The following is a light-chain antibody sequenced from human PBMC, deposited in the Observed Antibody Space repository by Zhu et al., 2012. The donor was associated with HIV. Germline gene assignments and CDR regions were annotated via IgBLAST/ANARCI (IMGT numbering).Light chain of an antibody. Sequence: IQLTQTPPSLSAYVGDRVTITCRASQGISNHLAWYHQKPGKAPKLLIYGASVLQSGVPSRFSGSGSGTEFTLTISSLQPEDFATYFCQHLTLYPTFGGGSKVEIK. J-gene: IGKJ4*01. CDR1: QGISNH. CDR2: GAS. V-gene: IGKV1-9*01. CDR3: QHLTLYPT.